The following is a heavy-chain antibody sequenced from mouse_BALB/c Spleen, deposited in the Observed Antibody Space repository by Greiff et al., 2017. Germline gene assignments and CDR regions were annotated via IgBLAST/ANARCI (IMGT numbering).Heavy chain of an antibody. D-gene: IGHD2-14*01. Sequence: VQLQQSGPGLVAPSQSLSITCTVSGFSLTGYGVNWVRQPPGKGLEWLGMIWGDGSTDYNSALKSRLSISKDNSKSQVFLKMNSLQTDDTARYYCARDQGYRYDAWFAYWGQGTLVTVSA. V-gene: IGHV2-6-7*01. CDR2: IWGDGST. CDR3: ARDQGYRYDAWFAY. J-gene: IGHJ3*01. CDR1: GFSLTGYG.